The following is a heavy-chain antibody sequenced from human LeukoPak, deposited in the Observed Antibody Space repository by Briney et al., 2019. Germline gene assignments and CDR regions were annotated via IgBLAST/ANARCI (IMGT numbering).Heavy chain of an antibody. J-gene: IGHJ4*02. V-gene: IGHV3-66*01. CDR1: GFTVSNNY. CDR3: ARASVVGGFDY. D-gene: IGHD2-15*01. Sequence: GGSLRLSCAASGFTVSNNYMSWVRQAPGKGLEWVSFIYSGGSTYYADSVKGRFTISRDNSKNTLNLQMNSLRAEDTAVHYCARASVVGGFDYWGQGTLVTVSS. CDR2: IYSGGST.